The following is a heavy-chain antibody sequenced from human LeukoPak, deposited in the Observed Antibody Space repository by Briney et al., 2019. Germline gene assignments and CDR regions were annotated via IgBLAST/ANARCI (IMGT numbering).Heavy chain of an antibody. J-gene: IGHJ4*02. Sequence: ASVKVSCKASGYTFTGYYMHWVRQAPGQGLEWMGRINPNSGGTNYAQKFQGRVTMTRDTSISTAYMELSRLRSDDTAVYYCARSASGSYDFDYWGQGTLVTVSS. D-gene: IGHD1-26*01. V-gene: IGHV1-2*06. CDR1: GYTFTGYY. CDR3: ARSASGSYDFDY. CDR2: INPNSGGT.